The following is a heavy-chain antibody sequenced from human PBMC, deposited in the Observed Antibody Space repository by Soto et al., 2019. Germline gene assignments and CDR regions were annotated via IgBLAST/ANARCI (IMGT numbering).Heavy chain of an antibody. CDR3: ATHQGWQGLTYYFDY. D-gene: IGHD3-9*01. Sequence: PGGSLRLSCAASGFTFSSYAMSWVRQAPGKGLEWVSAISGSGGSTYYADSVKGRFTISRDNSKNTLYLQMNSLRAEDTAVYYCATHQGWQGLTYYFDYWGQGTLGTVSS. V-gene: IGHV3-23*01. CDR2: ISGSGGST. CDR1: GFTFSSYA. J-gene: IGHJ4*02.